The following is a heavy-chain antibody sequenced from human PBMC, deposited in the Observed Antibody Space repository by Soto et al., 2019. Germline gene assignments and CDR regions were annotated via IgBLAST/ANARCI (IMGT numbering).Heavy chain of an antibody. CDR3: AKQQGPGTPYYYAMDV. V-gene: IGHV3-23*01. D-gene: IGHD1-1*01. J-gene: IGHJ6*02. Sequence: EVQLLESGGGLVQPGGSLRLSCAASGFTFSSYAMSWVRQAPGKGLEWVSVIRSSGDRTYYADSVKGRFTISRDNSKNTLYMQMTSVRAEDTAVYYCAKQQGPGTPYYYAMDVWGQGTTVTVSS. CDR2: IRSSGDRT. CDR1: GFTFSSYA.